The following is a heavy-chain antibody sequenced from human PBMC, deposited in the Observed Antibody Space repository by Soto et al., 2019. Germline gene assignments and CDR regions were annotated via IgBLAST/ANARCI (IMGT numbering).Heavy chain of an antibody. CDR2: IYYSRNT. J-gene: IGHJ6*03. CDR3: ARQRDYYYYMDV. V-gene: IGHV4-59*08. Sequence: PSETLSLTCTVSGGSISSYYWSWIRQPPGKGLEWIEYIYYSRNTNYNPSIKSRVTISEDTSKNQFSLKLSSVTTADTAENYCARQRDYYYYMDVWGKGTTVTVSS. CDR1: GGSISSYY.